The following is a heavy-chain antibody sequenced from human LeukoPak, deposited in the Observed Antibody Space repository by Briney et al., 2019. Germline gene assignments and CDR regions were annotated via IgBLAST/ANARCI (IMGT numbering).Heavy chain of an antibody. Sequence: SETLSLTCSVSGGSISTHYWSWIRQPPGEGLAWLGYVYYSGSASYNPSLKSRVTMSVDTSKNQFSLKVNSVPAADTAVYFCARMVYSTSSYDFWGPGPLVPVSS. CDR2: VYYSGSA. CDR1: GGSISTHY. CDR3: ARMVYSTSSYDF. D-gene: IGHD6-13*01. V-gene: IGHV4-59*11. J-gene: IGHJ4*02.